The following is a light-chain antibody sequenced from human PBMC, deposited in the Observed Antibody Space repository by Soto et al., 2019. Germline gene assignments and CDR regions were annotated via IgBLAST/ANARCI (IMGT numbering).Light chain of an antibody. CDR3: CSYVGSSTSYV. V-gene: IGLV2-23*02. CDR2: EVN. J-gene: IGLJ1*01. CDR1: HGGFGNYNL. Sequence: TPTPPPAWASVQCIPPSSPGNHGGFGNYNLVSWYQQHPGKAPKLMIYEVNKWPSGVSNRFSGSKSGNTASLTISGLQAEDEADYYCCSYVGSSTSYVFGTGTKVTVL.